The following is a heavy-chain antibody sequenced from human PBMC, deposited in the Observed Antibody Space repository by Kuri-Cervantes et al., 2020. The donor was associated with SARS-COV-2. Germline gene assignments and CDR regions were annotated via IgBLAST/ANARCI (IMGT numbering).Heavy chain of an antibody. CDR1: GYTFNTYG. D-gene: IGHD4-23*01. CDR2: ISTYNGNA. Sequence: ASVKVSCKTSGYTFNTYGVSWVRQAPGRGLQWVGSISTYNGNANYAQILQGRVTMTTDTSTNTAFMELRGLRSFDTAVYYCARSHTLYGGNSSPWDYWGQGTLVTVSS. V-gene: IGHV1-18*01. J-gene: IGHJ4*02. CDR3: ARSHTLYGGNSSPWDY.